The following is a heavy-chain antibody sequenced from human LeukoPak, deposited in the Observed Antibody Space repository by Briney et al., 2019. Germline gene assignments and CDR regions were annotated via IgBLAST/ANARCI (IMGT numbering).Heavy chain of an antibody. CDR3: ARDGLNWGSLDY. CDR1: GFTFSSYS. J-gene: IGHJ4*02. D-gene: IGHD7-27*01. V-gene: IGHV3-21*01. CDR2: ISSSSSYI. Sequence: PGGSLRLSCAASGFTFSSYSMNWVRQAPGKGLEWVSSISSSSSYIYYADSVKGRFTISRDNAKNSLYLQMNSLRAEDTAVYYCARDGLNWGSLDYWGQGTLVTVSS.